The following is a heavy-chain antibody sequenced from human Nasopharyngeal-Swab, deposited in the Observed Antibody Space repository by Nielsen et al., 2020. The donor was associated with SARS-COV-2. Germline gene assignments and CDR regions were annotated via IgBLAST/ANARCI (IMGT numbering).Heavy chain of an antibody. CDR3: ARDSVDSSRWGYNYYGMDV. CDR2: IGNAGDT. Sequence: GEAMKISCAAPGFPFSSYDIHWVRQATGKGLEWVSAIGNAGDTYFPGNVKGRLTIYSENAKHAFYIEMNGLRDGYTAVYYCARDSVDSSRWGYNYYGMDVWGQGTTVTVSS. D-gene: IGHD6-13*01. V-gene: IGHV3-13*01. J-gene: IGHJ6*02. CDR1: GFPFSSYD.